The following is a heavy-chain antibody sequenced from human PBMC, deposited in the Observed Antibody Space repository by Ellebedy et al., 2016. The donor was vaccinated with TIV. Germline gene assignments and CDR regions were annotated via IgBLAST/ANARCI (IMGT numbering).Heavy chain of an antibody. Sequence: MPSETLSLTCTVSGGPISSFYWSRIRQPAGKGPEWIGLLHPSGTTNYNDSLKSRVTVSVDTSKNQFSLKLVSVTPADTAVYYCARGGASSLPFDYWGQGVLVTVSS. D-gene: IGHD3-10*01. J-gene: IGHJ4*02. V-gene: IGHV4-4*07. CDR2: LHPSGTT. CDR1: GGPISSFY. CDR3: ARGGASSLPFDY.